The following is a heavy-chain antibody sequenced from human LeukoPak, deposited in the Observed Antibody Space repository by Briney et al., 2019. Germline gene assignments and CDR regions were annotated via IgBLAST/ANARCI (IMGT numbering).Heavy chain of an antibody. CDR3: ARGAGYSSSWYRFDY. D-gene: IGHD6-13*01. J-gene: IGHJ4*02. CDR2: IYPGDSDT. CDR1: GYSFTNYW. Sequence: GESLKISCKGSGYSFTNYWIGWVRQMPGKGLEWMGIIYPGDSDTRYSPSFQGQVTISADKSISTAYLQWSSLKASDTAMYYCARGAGYSSSWYRFDYWGQGTLVTVSS. V-gene: IGHV5-51*01.